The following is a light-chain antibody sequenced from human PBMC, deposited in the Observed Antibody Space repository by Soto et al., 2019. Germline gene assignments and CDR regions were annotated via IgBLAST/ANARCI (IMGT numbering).Light chain of an antibody. J-gene: IGLJ2*01. CDR2: LNRDGSH. CDR1: SGHSNYA. V-gene: IGLV4-69*01. Sequence: QLVLTQSPSASASLGASVKLTCTLSSGHSNYAIAWHQQQPEKGPRYLMQLNRDGSHSKGDAIPNRFSGSSSGAERYLTIASLQSEDEADYYCQTWGTGIVIFGGGTKLTVL. CDR3: QTWGTGIVI.